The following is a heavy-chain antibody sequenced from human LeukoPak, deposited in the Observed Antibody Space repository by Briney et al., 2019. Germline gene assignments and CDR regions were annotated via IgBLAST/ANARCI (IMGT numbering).Heavy chain of an antibody. Sequence: GESLKISCKGSGYSFTSYWIGGVRQMPGKGLEWMGIIFPGDSDTRYSPSFEGQVTISAHKSITTAYLQWRSLQASDTAMYYCARAPISGYSGDLFDYWGQGTLVTVSS. CDR3: ARAPISGYSGDLFDY. CDR2: IFPGDSDT. CDR1: GYSFTSYW. J-gene: IGHJ4*02. D-gene: IGHD3-22*01. V-gene: IGHV5-51*01.